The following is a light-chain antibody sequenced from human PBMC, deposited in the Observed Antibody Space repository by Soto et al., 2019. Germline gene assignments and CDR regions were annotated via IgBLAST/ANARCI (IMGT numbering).Light chain of an antibody. J-gene: IGLJ2*01. CDR3: AAWDDSLNGVV. CDR2: SNN. Sequence: QPVLTQPPSASGTPGQRVTISCSGSSSNIGFNTVHWYQQLPGTAPKLLIHSNNQRPSGVPDRFSGSKSGTSASLAISGLQSEDEADYYCAAWDDSLNGVVFGGGTQLTVL. CDR1: SSNIGFNT. V-gene: IGLV1-44*01.